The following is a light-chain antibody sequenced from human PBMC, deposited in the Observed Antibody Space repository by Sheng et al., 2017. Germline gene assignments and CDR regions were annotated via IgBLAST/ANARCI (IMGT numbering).Light chain of an antibody. CDR2: AVS. CDR1: QSVGSN. CDR3: QQYNNWPRT. J-gene: IGKJ1*01. V-gene: IGKV3-15*01. Sequence: EIVMTQSPATLSVSPGESATLSCRASQSVGSNLAWHQHKPGQAPRLLMSAVSTRATGIPARFSGSGSGTEFTLTISSLQSEDFAVYYCQQYNNWPRTFGQGPKVEIK.